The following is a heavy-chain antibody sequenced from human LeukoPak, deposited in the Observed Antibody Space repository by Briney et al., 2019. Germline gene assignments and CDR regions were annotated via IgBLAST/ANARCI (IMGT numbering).Heavy chain of an antibody. D-gene: IGHD6-19*01. J-gene: IGHJ4*02. CDR2: ISGSGGST. CDR1: GFTFSSYA. Sequence: GGSLRLSCAASGFTFSSYAMSWVRQAPGKGLEWVSAISGSGGSTYYADSVKGRSTISRDNSKNTLYLQMNSLRAEDTAVYYCAIISSGWDIDYWGQGTLVTVSS. V-gene: IGHV3-23*01. CDR3: AIISSGWDIDY.